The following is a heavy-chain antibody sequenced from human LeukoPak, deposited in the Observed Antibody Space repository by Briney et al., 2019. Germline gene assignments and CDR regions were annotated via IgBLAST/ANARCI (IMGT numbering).Heavy chain of an antibody. D-gene: IGHD6-19*01. V-gene: IGHV3-23*01. J-gene: IGHJ5*02. CDR1: GLTFSSYA. Sequence: QPGGSLRLSCAASGLTFSSYAMSWVRRAPGKGLEWVSSISGSGGNTYYAQSVKGRFSISRDNSKNTLNLQMDSLRADDTALYFCAKDPWNTAVANTNGWFDPWGQGTLVTVSS. CDR3: AKDPWNTAVANTNGWFDP. CDR2: ISGSGGNT.